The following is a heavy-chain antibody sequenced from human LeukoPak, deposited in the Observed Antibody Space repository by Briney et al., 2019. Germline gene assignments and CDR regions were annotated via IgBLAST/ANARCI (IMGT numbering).Heavy chain of an antibody. CDR2: INQDGSDK. J-gene: IGHJ4*02. CDR1: GLTFSIHW. CDR3: VGGDY. Sequence: GSLRLSCAASGLTFSIHWMNWVRQAPGKWLECVANINQDGSDKYYVDSVKGRFTISRDNTKNSLYLQMNSLRAEDTAVYYCVGGDYWGQGTLVTVSS. V-gene: IGHV3-7*01.